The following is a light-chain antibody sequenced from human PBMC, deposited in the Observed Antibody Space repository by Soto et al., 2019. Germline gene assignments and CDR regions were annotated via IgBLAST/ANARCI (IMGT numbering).Light chain of an antibody. Sequence: DIQMARSPCSLSASLGYRFTITCQASQNINNYLNWYQQKPGRAPKLLIYDASNLEAGVPSRFRGSGSGTDFTFTISRLQPEDIATYYCQQYENLPTFGQGTRLENK. J-gene: IGKJ5*01. CDR1: QNINNY. CDR2: DAS. CDR3: QQYENLPT. V-gene: IGKV1-33*01.